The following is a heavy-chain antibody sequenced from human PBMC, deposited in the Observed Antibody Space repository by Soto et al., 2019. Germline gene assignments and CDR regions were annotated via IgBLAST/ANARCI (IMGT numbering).Heavy chain of an antibody. CDR1: GFTFSDYA. Sequence: LRLSCAASGFTFSDYAMHWVRQAPGKGLEWVAVIWYDGDSKYYADSVKGRFTISRDNSKNTLYLQMNSLRAEDAAAYYCARSLGMAVAGDLQYWGQGTLVTVSS. V-gene: IGHV3-33*01. CDR2: IWYDGDSK. D-gene: IGHD6-19*01. CDR3: ARSLGMAVAGDLQY. J-gene: IGHJ4*02.